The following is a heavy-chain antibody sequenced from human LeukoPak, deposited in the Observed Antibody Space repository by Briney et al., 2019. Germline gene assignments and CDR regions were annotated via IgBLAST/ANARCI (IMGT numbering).Heavy chain of an antibody. CDR2: IYYSGST. Sequence: PSETLSLTCTVSGGSISSYYWSWIRQPPGKGLEWIGYIYYSGSTNYNPSLKSRVTISVDTSKNQFSLKLSSVTAADTAVYYSARGRVVPAAMGFDYWGQGTLVTVSS. D-gene: IGHD2-2*01. CDR1: GGSISSYY. J-gene: IGHJ4*02. CDR3: ARGRVVPAAMGFDY. V-gene: IGHV4-59*01.